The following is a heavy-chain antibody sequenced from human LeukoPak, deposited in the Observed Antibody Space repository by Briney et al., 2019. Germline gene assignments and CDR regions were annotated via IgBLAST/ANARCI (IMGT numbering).Heavy chain of an antibody. J-gene: IGHJ4*02. CDR2: ISYDGSNK. Sequence: GGSLRLSCAASGFTFSSYAMHWVRQAPGKGLEWVAVISYDGSNKYYADSVKGRFTISRDNSKNTLYLLMNSLRAEDTAVYYCARAEPDSSSRYTVLDYWGQGTLVTVSS. CDR3: ARAEPDSSSRYTVLDY. V-gene: IGHV3-30*01. D-gene: IGHD6-13*01. CDR1: GFTFSSYA.